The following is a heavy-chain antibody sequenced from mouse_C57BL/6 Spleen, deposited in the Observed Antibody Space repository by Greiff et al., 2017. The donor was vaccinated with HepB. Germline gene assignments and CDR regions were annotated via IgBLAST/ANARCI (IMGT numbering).Heavy chain of an antibody. CDR2: INPYNGGT. V-gene: IGHV1-19*01. CDR1: GYTFTDYY. D-gene: IGHD6-1*01. CDR3: ARSLGSLFDY. Sequence: VQLKESGPVLVKPGASVKMSCKASGYTFTDYYMNWVKQSHGKSLEWIGVINPYNGGTSYNQKFKGKATLTVDKSSSTAYMELNSLTSEDSAVYYCARSLGSLFDYWGQGTTLTVSS. J-gene: IGHJ2*01.